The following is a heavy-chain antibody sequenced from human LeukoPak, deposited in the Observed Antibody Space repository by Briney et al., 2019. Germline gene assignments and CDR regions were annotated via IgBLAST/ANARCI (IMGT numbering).Heavy chain of an antibody. J-gene: IGHJ6*02. Sequence: SVKVSCKASGGTFSSYAISWVRQAPGQGLEWMGGIIPIFGTANYAQKFQGRVTITADESTSTAYMELSSLRSEDTAVYYCARGPYYYDSAGYYYGMDVWGQGTTITVSS. CDR3: ARGPYYYDSAGYYYGMDV. V-gene: IGHV1-69*13. CDR1: GGTFSSYA. CDR2: IIPIFGTA. D-gene: IGHD3-22*01.